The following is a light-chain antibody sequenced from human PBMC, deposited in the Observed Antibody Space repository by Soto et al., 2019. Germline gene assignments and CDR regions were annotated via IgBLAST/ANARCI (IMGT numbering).Light chain of an antibody. CDR2: GAS. CDR3: QHYNNWLPWT. V-gene: IGKV3D-15*01. Sequence: EIVMTQSPATLSVSPGERATLSCRASQSVSSNLAWYQQKPGQAPRLLIYGASISATGIPARFSGSGSGTEFTLTISSLQSEDFAVYYCQHYNNWLPWTFGQGNKVEIK. J-gene: IGKJ1*01. CDR1: QSVSSN.